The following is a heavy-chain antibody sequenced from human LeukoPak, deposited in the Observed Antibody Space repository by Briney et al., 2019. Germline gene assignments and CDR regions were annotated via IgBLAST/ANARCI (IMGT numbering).Heavy chain of an antibody. J-gene: IGHJ4*02. CDR2: ISSSSSAI. CDR1: GFSFSTYN. V-gene: IGHV3-48*01. Sequence: GGSLRLSCAASGFSFSTYNMNWVRQAPGKGLEWVSYISSSSSAIYYADSVKGRFTISRDNAKNSLYLQMNTLRAEDTAVYYCARVNYDILTGYSWGGDYWGQGTLVTVSS. CDR3: ARVNYDILTGYSWGGDY. D-gene: IGHD3-9*01.